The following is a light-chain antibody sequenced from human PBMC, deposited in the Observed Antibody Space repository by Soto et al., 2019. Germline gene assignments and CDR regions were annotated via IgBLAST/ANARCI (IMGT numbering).Light chain of an antibody. CDR3: SSYTSTSTRV. V-gene: IGLV2-14*01. CDR1: SSDVGGYNY. CDR2: EVT. J-gene: IGLJ1*01. Sequence: QSALTQPAFVSGSPGQSITISCTGTSSDVGGYNYVSWYQHPPGKAPKLMIYEVTNRPSGVSNRFSGPKSGNTASLTISGLQAEDEADYYCSSYTSTSTRVFGTGTKLTVL.